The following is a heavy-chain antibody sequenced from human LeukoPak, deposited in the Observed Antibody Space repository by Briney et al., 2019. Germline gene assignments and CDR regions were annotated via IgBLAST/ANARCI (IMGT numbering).Heavy chain of an antibody. CDR2: ISSSSSYI. Sequence: GGSLRLSCAASGFTFSSYSMNWVRQAPGKGLEWVSSISSSSSYIYYADSVKGRFTISRDNAKNSLYLQMNSLRAEDTAVYYCASLAQGYGGNSAFPLDYWGQGTLVTVSS. V-gene: IGHV3-21*01. CDR1: GFTFSSYS. D-gene: IGHD4-23*01. CDR3: ASLAQGYGGNSAFPLDY. J-gene: IGHJ4*02.